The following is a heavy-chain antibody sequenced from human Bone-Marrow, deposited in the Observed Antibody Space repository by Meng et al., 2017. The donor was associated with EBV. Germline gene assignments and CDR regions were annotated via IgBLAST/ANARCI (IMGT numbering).Heavy chain of an antibody. D-gene: IGHD2-15*01. CDR1: GGSVSSGSYY. Sequence: QGQLQEAGPGLVQPSDTLLLTCTVSGGSVSSGSYYWSWIRQPPGKGLEWIGYIYYSGSTNYNPSLKSRVTISVDTSKNQFSLKLSSVTAADTAVYYCAREKGGGAQDYWGQGTLVTVSS. CDR2: IYYSGST. CDR3: AREKGGGAQDY. J-gene: IGHJ4*02. V-gene: IGHV4-61*01.